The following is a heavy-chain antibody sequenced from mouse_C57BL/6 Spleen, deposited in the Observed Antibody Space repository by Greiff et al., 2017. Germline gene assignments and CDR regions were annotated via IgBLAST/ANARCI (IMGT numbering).Heavy chain of an antibody. J-gene: IGHJ1*03. Sequence: EVKLVESGGGLVKPGGSLKLSCAASGFTFSSYAMSWVRQTPEKRLEWVATISDGGSYTYYPDNVKGRFTISRENAKNNLYLQMSHLKSEDTAMYYCARFYGSSLYWYFDVWGTGTTVTVSS. CDR2: ISDGGSYT. CDR3: ARFYGSSLYWYFDV. D-gene: IGHD1-1*01. CDR1: GFTFSSYA. V-gene: IGHV5-4*03.